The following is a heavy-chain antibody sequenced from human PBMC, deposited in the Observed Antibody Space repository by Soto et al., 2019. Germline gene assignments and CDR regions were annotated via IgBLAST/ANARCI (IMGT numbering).Heavy chain of an antibody. D-gene: IGHD4-17*01. V-gene: IGHV3-33*01. CDR3: ARSLTTVTTDFDY. Sequence: GGSLRLSCAASGFTFSNDGMHWVRQAPGKGLEWVAVIWYDGSNKYYADSVKGRFTISRDNSKNTLYLQMNSLRAEDTAVYYCARSLTTVTTDFDYWGQGTLVTVSS. J-gene: IGHJ4*02. CDR2: IWYDGSNK. CDR1: GFTFSNDG.